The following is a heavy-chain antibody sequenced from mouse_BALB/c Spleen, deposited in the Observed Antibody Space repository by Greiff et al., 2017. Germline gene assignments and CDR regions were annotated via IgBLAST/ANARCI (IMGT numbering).Heavy chain of an antibody. V-gene: IGHV1-69*02. CDR2: IYPSDSYT. CDR3: TRGGIYDGSSWFAY. D-gene: IGHD2-3*01. CDR1: GYTFTSYW. Sequence: QVQLQQPGAELVRPGASVKLSCKASGYTFTSYWINWVKQRPGQGLEWIGNIYPSDSYTNYNQKFKDKATLTVDKSSSTAYMQLSSPTSEDSAVYYCTRGGIYDGSSWFAYWGQGTLVTVSA. J-gene: IGHJ3*01.